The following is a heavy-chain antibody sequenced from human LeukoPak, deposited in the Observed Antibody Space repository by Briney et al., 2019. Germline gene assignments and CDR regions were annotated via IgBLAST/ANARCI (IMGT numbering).Heavy chain of an antibody. J-gene: IGHJ5*02. CDR1: GGSVSSGSYY. D-gene: IGHD3-3*01. CDR3: ARGTPRYYVFWSGYFFVNWFDP. V-gene: IGHV4-61*01. CDR2: IYYSGST. Sequence: SETLSLTCTVSGGSVSSGSYYWSWIRQPPGEGLEWIGYIYYSGSTNYNPSLKSRVTISVDTSKNQFSLKPSSVTAADTAVYYCARGTPRYYVFWSGYFFVNWFDPWGQGTLVTVSS.